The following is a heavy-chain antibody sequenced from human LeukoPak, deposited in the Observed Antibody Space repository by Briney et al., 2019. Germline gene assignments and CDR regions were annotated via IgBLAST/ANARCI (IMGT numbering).Heavy chain of an antibody. J-gene: IGHJ3*02. CDR2: IYYSGST. V-gene: IGHV4-39*01. CDR1: GGSISSSSYY. D-gene: IGHD6-13*01. CDR3: ARCSSNNDAFDI. Sequence: PSETLSLTCTVSGGSISSSSYYWGWIRQPPGKGLEWIGSIYYSGSTYYNPSLKSRVTISVDTSKNQFSLKLSSVTAADTAVYYCARCSSNNDAFDIWGQGTMVTVSS.